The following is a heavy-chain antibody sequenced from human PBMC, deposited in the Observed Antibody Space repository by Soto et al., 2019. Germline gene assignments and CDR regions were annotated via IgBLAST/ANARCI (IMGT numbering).Heavy chain of an antibody. CDR3: ARHERDSSGCPPWFDP. D-gene: IGHD6-19*01. V-gene: IGHV4-39*01. Sequence: PSETLSLTCTVSCGSISSSSYYWGWIRQPPGKGLEWIGSIYYSGSTYYNPSLKSRVTISVDTSKNQFSLKLSSVTAADTAVYYCARHERDSSGCPPWFDPWGQGTLVTVSS. CDR2: IYYSGST. CDR1: CGSISSSSYY. J-gene: IGHJ5*02.